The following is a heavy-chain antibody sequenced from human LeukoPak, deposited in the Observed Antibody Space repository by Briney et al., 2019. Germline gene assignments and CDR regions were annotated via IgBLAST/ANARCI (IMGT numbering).Heavy chain of an antibody. V-gene: IGHV4-38-2*01. D-gene: IGHD6-6*01. J-gene: IGHJ4*02. CDR2: IYHRGTT. Sequence: SSETLSLTCAVSGSSISSGYFWGWIRQPPGKGLECIGRIYHRGTTHYNPCLKSLVTMSVDTAKNQFCLTCRSLTPADTAPYLCGTPHSYSSSSLWGYWGQGTVVAVPS. CDR3: GTPHSYSSSSLWGY. CDR1: GSSISSGYF.